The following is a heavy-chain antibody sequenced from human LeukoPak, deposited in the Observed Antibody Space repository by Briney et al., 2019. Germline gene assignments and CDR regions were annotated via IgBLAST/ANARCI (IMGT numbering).Heavy chain of an antibody. Sequence: SETLSLTCTVSGCSINHYWSWIRQPAGKGLGWIGRIYSSGSANYSPSLKSRVSMSIDTSNNHFSLNLTSVTAADTALYFCARDVRYASGWSTPESWGQGTLVTVSS. V-gene: IGHV4-4*07. D-gene: IGHD6-19*01. CDR2: IYSSGSA. J-gene: IGHJ5*02. CDR1: GCSINHY. CDR3: ARDVRYASGWSTPES.